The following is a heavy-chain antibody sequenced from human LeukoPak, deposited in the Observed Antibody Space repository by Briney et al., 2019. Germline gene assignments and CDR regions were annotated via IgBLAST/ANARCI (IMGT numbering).Heavy chain of an antibody. Sequence: SETLSLTCTVSGASISSDYWSWIRQPPGKGLEWIGCFHYSGTTNYNPSLKSRVTISVDTSKNQFSLKLSSVTAADTAVYYCAREGNWFDPWGQGTLVTVSS. J-gene: IGHJ5*02. CDR1: GASISSDY. CDR3: AREGNWFDP. CDR2: FHYSGTT. V-gene: IGHV4-59*12.